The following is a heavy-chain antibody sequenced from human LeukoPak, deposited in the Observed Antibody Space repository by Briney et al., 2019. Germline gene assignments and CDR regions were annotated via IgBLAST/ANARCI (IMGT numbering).Heavy chain of an antibody. V-gene: IGHV1-46*01. CDR2: INPIGGTT. CDR1: GGTFSSYA. Sequence: GASVKVSCKASGGTFSSYAISWVRQAPGQGPEWMGIINPIGGTTDYAQKFQGRVTMTRDTSTSIVYMELSSLSPEDTAVYYCARQQGLQNLNFDHWGQGTLVTVSS. J-gene: IGHJ5*02. CDR3: ARQQGLQNLNFDH. D-gene: IGHD4-11*01.